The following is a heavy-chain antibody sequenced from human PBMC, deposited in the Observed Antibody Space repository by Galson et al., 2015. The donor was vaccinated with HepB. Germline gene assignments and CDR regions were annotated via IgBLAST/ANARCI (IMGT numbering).Heavy chain of an antibody. V-gene: IGHV1-2*02. D-gene: IGHD1-26*01. CDR3: ARDRHQGWERTDDAFDI. CDR2: INPNSGGT. J-gene: IGHJ3*02. Sequence: SVKVSCKASGSTFTGYYMHWVRQAPGQGLEWMGWINPNSGGTNYAQKFQGRVTMTRDTSISTAYMELSRLRSDDTAVYYCARDRHQGWERTDDAFDIWGQGTMVTVSS. CDR1: GSTFTGYY.